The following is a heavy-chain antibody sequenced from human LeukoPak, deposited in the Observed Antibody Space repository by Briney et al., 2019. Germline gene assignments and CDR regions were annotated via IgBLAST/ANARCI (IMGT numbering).Heavy chain of an antibody. CDR1: GGSISSYY. J-gene: IGHJ6*03. Sequence: SETLSLTCTVSGGSISSYYWSWIRQPPGKGLEWIGYIYTSGSTNYNPSLKSRVTISVDTSKNQSSLKLSSVTAADTAVYYCARLGPPDYDFWSGYYYYYYMDVWGKGTTVTVSS. D-gene: IGHD3-3*01. V-gene: IGHV4-4*09. CDR2: IYTSGST. CDR3: ARLGPPDYDFWSGYYYYYYMDV.